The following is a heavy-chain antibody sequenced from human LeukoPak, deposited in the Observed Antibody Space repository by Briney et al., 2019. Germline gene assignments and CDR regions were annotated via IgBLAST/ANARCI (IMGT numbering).Heavy chain of an antibody. CDR1: GYIFPSYG. V-gene: IGHV1-18*01. Sequence: ASVRVSCKGSGYIFPSYGLAWVRQAPGQGLEWMGWISPYNGETKYAQSFQDRLTLTTDTSTSTAYMDLRSLRSDDTAVYYCVRDHLPVGSPENYFDSWGQGTLVTVSS. CDR3: VRDHLPVGSPENYFDS. J-gene: IGHJ4*02. D-gene: IGHD1-26*01. CDR2: ISPYNGET.